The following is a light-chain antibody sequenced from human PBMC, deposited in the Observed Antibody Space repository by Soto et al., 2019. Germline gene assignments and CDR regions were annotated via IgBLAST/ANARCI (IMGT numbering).Light chain of an antibody. CDR1: SSDVGNYDL. Sequence: QSALAQPASVSGSPGQSITIPCTGTSSDVGNYDLVSWYQQLPGKAPKFILYEGSKRPSGVSNRFSGSKSGNTASLTISGLQAEDEADYYCCSYAGSSTYVFGTGTKVTVL. CDR3: CSYAGSSTYV. CDR2: EGS. J-gene: IGLJ1*01. V-gene: IGLV2-23*01.